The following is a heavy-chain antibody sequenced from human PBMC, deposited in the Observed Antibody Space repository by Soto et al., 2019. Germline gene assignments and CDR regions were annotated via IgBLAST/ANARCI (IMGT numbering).Heavy chain of an antibody. J-gene: IGHJ4*02. D-gene: IGHD2-2*01. CDR2: INPNGGST. CDR1: GYTFTSYY. CDR3: ARGYCSSTSCYPFDY. V-gene: IGHV1-46*03. Sequence: ASVKVSCKASGYTFTSYYMHWVRQAPGQGLEWMGIINPNGGSTSYAQKFQGRVTMTRDTSTSTVYMELSSLRSEDTAVYYCARGYCSSTSCYPFDYWGQGTLVTVSS.